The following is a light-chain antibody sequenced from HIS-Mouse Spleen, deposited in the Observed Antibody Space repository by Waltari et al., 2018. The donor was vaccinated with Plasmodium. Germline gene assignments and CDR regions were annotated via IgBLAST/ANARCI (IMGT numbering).Light chain of an antibody. CDR3: QQYNNWSFT. CDR2: GAS. V-gene: IGKV3-15*01. J-gene: IGKJ3*01. CDR1: QSVSSN. Sequence: EIVMTQSPATLSVSPGERATLPCRASQSVSSNLAWYQQKPGQAPRRLSYGASTMATGIPARFIGSGSGTEFTLTISSLQSEEFAVYYCQQYNNWSFTFCPGTKVDIK.